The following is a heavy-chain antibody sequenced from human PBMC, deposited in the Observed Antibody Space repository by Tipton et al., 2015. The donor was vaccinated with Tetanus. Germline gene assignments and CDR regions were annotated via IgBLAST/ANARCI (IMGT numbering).Heavy chain of an antibody. CDR3: ARVKSVRFFDS. Sequence: LRLSCTVSGGSISSYYWTWIRQPPGRGLEWIGYVHYSGSTNYSPSLRSRVTMSADTSKNHFSLKVTSVTAADTAIYYCARVKSVRFFDSWGQGTVVTVSS. D-gene: IGHD3-16*01. CDR1: GGSISSYY. J-gene: IGHJ4*02. V-gene: IGHV4-59*01. CDR2: VHYSGST.